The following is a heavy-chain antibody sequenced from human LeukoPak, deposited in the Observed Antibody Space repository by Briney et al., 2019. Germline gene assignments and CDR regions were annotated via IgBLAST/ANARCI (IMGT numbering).Heavy chain of an antibody. Sequence: GGSPRLSCVASGFTFSTYGMNWVRQAPGKGLEWVTTISGGGDKQYADHVKGRFTVSRDDSKNTLYLQMNSLRAEDTALYYCAKDVNSSGYYLGFDYWGQGTLVTVSS. V-gene: IGHV3-23*01. D-gene: IGHD3-22*01. CDR2: ISGGGDK. J-gene: IGHJ4*02. CDR3: AKDVNSSGYYLGFDY. CDR1: GFTFSTYG.